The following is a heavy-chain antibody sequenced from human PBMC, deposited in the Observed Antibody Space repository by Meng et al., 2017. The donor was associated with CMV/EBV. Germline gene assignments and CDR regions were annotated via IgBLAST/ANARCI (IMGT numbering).Heavy chain of an antibody. CDR1: GFTFSSYA. CDR2: ISPTGSTT. V-gene: IGHV3-48*02. Sequence: GGSLRLSCAASGFTFSSYAMSWVRQAPGKGLEWVSYISPTGSTTYYADSMKGRFTISRDNAKNSLYLQMNSLREEDTAVYYCARVGRWGGYWGQGTLVTVSS. D-gene: IGHD4-23*01. CDR3: ARVGRWGGY. J-gene: IGHJ4*02.